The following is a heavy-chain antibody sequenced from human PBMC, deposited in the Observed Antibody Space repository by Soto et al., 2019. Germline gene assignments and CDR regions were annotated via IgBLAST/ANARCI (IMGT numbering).Heavy chain of an antibody. CDR2: ISYDGSNK. D-gene: IGHD2-2*01. CDR3: ARDRSLRDCIITSCYVDYYYGMDV. Sequence: QVQLVESGGGVVQPGRSLRLSCAASGFTFSSYAMHWVRQAPGKGLEWVAVISYDGSNKYYADSVKGRFTISRDNSKNTLYLQMNSLRAEDTAVYYCARDRSLRDCIITSCYVDYYYGMDVWGQGTTVTVSS. V-gene: IGHV3-30-3*01. J-gene: IGHJ6*02. CDR1: GFTFSSYA.